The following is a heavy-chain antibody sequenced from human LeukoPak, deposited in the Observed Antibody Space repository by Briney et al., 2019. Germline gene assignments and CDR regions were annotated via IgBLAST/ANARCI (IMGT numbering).Heavy chain of an antibody. D-gene: IGHD1-1*01. V-gene: IGHV3-7*01. CDR1: GFTFSSYA. J-gene: IGHJ4*02. CDR3: ARESTEERPGC. CDR2: MDQDGSEE. Sequence: GGSLRLSCAASGFTFSSYAMSWVRQAPGKGLEWVANMDQDGSEENYVDSVKGRFTISRDDAKNSLYLQMSSLRAEDTAVYYCARESTEERPGCWGQGTLVTVSS.